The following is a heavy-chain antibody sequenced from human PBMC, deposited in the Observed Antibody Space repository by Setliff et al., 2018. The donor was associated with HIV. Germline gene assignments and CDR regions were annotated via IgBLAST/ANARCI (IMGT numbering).Heavy chain of an antibody. J-gene: IGHJ3*02. V-gene: IGHV3-9*03. D-gene: IGHD5-18*01. CDR3: AKGRRGYSYGYDAFDI. CDR2: ISWNSGSM. CDR1: GFTFDDYA. Sequence: PGGSLRLSCAASGFTFDDYAMHWVRQAPGKGLEWVSGISWNSGSMVYADSVKGRFTISRDNAKNSLYLQMNSLRAEDMALYYCAKGRRGYSYGYDAFDIWGQGTMVTVSS.